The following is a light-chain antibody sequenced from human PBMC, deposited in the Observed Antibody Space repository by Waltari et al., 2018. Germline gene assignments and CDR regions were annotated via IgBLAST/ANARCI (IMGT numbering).Light chain of an antibody. CDR2: GAS. V-gene: IGKV3-15*01. J-gene: IGKJ2*01. Sequence: VMTQSPATLSVSPGERATLSCRASQSVSSSLAWYQQKPGQAPRLLVFGASTSATGIPARFSGSGSGTEFTLTISSLQSEDFAVYYCQQYYNWPTFGQGTKLEIK. CDR3: QQYYNWPT. CDR1: QSVSSS.